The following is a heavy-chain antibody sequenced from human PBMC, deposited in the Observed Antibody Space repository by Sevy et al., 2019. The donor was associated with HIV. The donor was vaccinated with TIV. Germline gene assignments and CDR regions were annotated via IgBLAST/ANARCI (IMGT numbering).Heavy chain of an antibody. J-gene: IGHJ4*02. V-gene: IGHV3-7*01. CDR3: ARDFVEFDF. CDR2: INQHGGEK. CDR1: GFTLSDYG. Sequence: GGSLRLSCAASGFTLSDYGIHWVRQAPGKGLEWVANINQHGGEKYYVDSVKGRFTISRDNAMTSRHLQMNSLRAEDTAVYYCARDFVEFDFWGQGTLVTVSS. D-gene: IGHD2-15*01.